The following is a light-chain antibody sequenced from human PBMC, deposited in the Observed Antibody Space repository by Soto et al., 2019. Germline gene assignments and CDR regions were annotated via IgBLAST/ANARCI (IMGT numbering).Light chain of an antibody. CDR2: GAS. CDR3: QERYSIPIT. Sequence: DIQMTQSPSSLSASVGDRVTVTCRASQSIGTYLNWYQHKVGKAPKLLIYGASTLYSGVPSRFSGSGSGTDFTLTISRLQPEDSATYFCQERYSIPITFCQGTRREMK. V-gene: IGKV1-39*01. CDR1: QSIGTY. J-gene: IGKJ5*01.